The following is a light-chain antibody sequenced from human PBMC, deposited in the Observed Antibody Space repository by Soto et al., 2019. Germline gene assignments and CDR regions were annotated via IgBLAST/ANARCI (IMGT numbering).Light chain of an antibody. CDR2: DAS. J-gene: IGKJ5*01. CDR1: QDISNY. Sequence: DIQMTQSPSSLSASVGDRVTITCQASQDISNYLNWYQQKPGKAPKLLIYDASNLETGVPSRFSGSGSGTDFTFTISSLQHEDIATYYCQQYDNLPPLITFGQGTRLEIK. V-gene: IGKV1-33*01. CDR3: QQYDNLPPLIT.